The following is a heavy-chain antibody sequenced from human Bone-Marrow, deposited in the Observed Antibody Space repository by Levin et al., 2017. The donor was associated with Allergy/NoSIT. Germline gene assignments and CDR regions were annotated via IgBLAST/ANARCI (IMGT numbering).Heavy chain of an antibody. V-gene: IGHV3-53*01. CDR1: GFTVGNNY. CDR3: AGGPSRGY. D-gene: IGHD3-16*01. CDR2: MYSGGTT. J-gene: IGHJ4*02. Sequence: GGSLRLSCAASGFTVGNNYMSWVRQAPGKGLEWVSLMYSGGTTSYANSVKGRFSISRDSSKNTLYLQMDSLRVEDTAVYYCAGGPSRGYWGQGTLVTVSS.